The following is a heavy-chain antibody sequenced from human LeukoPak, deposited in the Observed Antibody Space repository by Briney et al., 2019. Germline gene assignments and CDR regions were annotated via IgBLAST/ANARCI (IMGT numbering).Heavy chain of an antibody. Sequence: GGSLRLSCAASGFTFTTYSMTWVRQAPGKGLEWVSSISSSSSYIYYEDPVKGRFTISRDNAKNSLYLQMNSLRADDTAVYYCARVVTVAWSERRPGYYYMDVWGKGTTVTVSS. D-gene: IGHD1-1*01. CDR3: ARVVTVAWSERRPGYYYMDV. V-gene: IGHV3-21*01. J-gene: IGHJ6*03. CDR1: GFTFTTYS. CDR2: ISSSSSYI.